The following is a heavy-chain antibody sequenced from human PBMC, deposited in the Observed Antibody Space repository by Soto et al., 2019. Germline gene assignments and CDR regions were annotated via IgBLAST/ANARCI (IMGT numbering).Heavy chain of an antibody. CDR1: GGSISSGGYY. CDR2: IYHSGTT. Sequence: SETLSLTCTVSGGSISSGGYYWSWIRQHPGKGLVCIGYIYHSGTTYYNPSLKSRVTISVDTSKNQFSLQLNSVTPEDTAVYYCARAYCSGGSCWAWSSWFDPWGQGTLVTVSS. D-gene: IGHD2-15*01. CDR3: ARAYCSGGSCWAWSSWFDP. J-gene: IGHJ5*02. V-gene: IGHV4-31*03.